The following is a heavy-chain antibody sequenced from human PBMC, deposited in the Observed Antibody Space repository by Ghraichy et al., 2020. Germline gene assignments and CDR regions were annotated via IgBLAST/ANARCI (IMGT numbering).Heavy chain of an antibody. CDR2: IYHSGST. J-gene: IGHJ4*02. D-gene: IGHD2-21*02. CDR3: AREDRLGGDCSFDY. V-gene: IGHV4-38-2*02. CDR1: GYSISSGYY. Sequence: SETLSLTCAVSGYSISSGYYWGWIRQPPGKGLEWIGSIYHSGSTYYNPSLKSRVTISVDTSKNQFSLKLSSVTAADTAVYYCAREDRLGGDCSFDYWGQGTLVTVSS.